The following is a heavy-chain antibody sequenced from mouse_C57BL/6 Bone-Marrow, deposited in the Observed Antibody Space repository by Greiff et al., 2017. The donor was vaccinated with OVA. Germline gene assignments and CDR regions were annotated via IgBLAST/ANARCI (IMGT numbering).Heavy chain of an antibody. Sequence: VQLQQSGAELARPGASVKMSCKASGYTFTSYTMHWVKQRPGQGLEWIGYINPSSGYTKYNQKFKDKATLTEDKSSSTAYMQLSSLTSDDSAVYYCARVGTAQATVPYYYAMDYWGQGTSVTVSS. CDR3: ARVGTAQATVPYYYAMDY. CDR2: INPSSGYT. J-gene: IGHJ4*01. D-gene: IGHD3-2*02. V-gene: IGHV1-4*01. CDR1: GYTFTSYT.